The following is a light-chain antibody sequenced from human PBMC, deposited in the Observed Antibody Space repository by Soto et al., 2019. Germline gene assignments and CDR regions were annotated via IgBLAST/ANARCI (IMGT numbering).Light chain of an antibody. CDR3: HQRSNWPPDT. Sequence: EIVMTQSPATLSVSPGERATLSCRASQSVRSNLAWYQQRPGQAPRLLIYGASTRATGVPARFSGSGSGTDFTLTISSLEPEDFSVYYCHQRSNWPPDTFGQGTRLEIK. V-gene: IGKV3-11*01. CDR2: GAS. CDR1: QSVRSN. J-gene: IGKJ5*01.